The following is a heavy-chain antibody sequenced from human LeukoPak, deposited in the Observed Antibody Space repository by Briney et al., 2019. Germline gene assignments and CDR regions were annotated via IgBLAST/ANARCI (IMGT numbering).Heavy chain of an antibody. Sequence: KTSETLSLTCTVSGGSISSSSYYWGWIRQPPGKGLEWIGSMYYSGSTYYNPSLKSRVTISVDTSKNQFSLKLSSVTAADTAVYYYARQNYYDSSGYFDYWGQGTLVTVSS. CDR1: GGSISSSSYY. CDR3: ARQNYYDSSGYFDY. D-gene: IGHD3-22*01. V-gene: IGHV4-39*01. CDR2: MYYSGST. J-gene: IGHJ4*02.